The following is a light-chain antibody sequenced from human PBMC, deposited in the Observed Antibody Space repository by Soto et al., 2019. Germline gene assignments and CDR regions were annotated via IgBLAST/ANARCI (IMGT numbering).Light chain of an antibody. Sequence: VLTQPPSASGSPGQSVTISCTGTSSDVGGYNYVSWYQQHPGKAPKLMIYDVSQRPSGVPDRFSGSKSGNTASLTVSGLQAEDEADYYCSSYAGTYIVFGTGTKVTVL. J-gene: IGLJ1*01. CDR1: SSDVGGYNY. V-gene: IGLV2-8*01. CDR2: DVS. CDR3: SSYAGTYIV.